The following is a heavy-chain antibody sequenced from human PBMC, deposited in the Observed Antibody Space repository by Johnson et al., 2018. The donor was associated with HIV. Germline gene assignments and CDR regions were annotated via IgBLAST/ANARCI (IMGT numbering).Heavy chain of an antibody. CDR2: IKQDGSEK. Sequence: EVQLVESGGGLVQPGGSLRLSCTASGFTFSNDAMNWVRQAPGKGLEWVANIKQDGSEKYYVDSVKGRFTISRDNAKNSLYLQMNSLRAEDTAVYYCARFRSSNWFDAFDIWGQGTMVTVSA. CDR1: GFTFSNDA. V-gene: IGHV3-7*03. J-gene: IGHJ3*02. CDR3: ARFRSSNWFDAFDI. D-gene: IGHD6-13*01.